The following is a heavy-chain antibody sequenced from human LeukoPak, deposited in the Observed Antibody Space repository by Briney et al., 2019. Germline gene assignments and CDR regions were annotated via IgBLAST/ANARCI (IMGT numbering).Heavy chain of an antibody. CDR1: GFTFNSYE. Sequence: GGSLRLSCAASGFTFNSYEMNWVRQAPGKGLEWVSYISGGGEAIFYADSVQGRFTISRDNAKNSVYLQMNSLRAEDTAVYYCARTYGSGSLDYGGQGTLVTVSS. D-gene: IGHD2-15*01. J-gene: IGHJ4*02. CDR3: ARTYGSGSLDY. CDR2: ISGGGEAI. V-gene: IGHV3-48*03.